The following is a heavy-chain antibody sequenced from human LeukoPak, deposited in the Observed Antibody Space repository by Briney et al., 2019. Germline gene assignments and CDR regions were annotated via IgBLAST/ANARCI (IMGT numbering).Heavy chain of an antibody. CDR2: LNPNSGNT. V-gene: IGHV1-8*03. Sequence: ASVKVSCKASRYTFTSSEIHWVRQAPGQGLEWMGWLNPNSGNTGYAQKFQGRVTFTRESSTSTAYMEVTRLRSEDTAVYYCARGGYYDSSGYGPRYFQHWGQGTLVTVSS. CDR3: ARGGYYDSSGYGPRYFQH. J-gene: IGHJ1*01. CDR1: RYTFTSSE. D-gene: IGHD3-22*01.